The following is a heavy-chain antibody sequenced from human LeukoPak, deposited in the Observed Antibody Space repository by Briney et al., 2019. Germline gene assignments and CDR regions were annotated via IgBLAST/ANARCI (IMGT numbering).Heavy chain of an antibody. CDR3: AREIFGSGSYPDS. Sequence: GGSLRLSCAASGFSFDTYAMHWVRQAPGQGLEWVALIWHDGSHKFYSNSVRGQFTISRDNSKNTVYLQMNNLRPADTAVYYCAREIFGSGSYPDSWGQGTLVTVSS. V-gene: IGHV3-33*01. J-gene: IGHJ4*02. CDR2: IWHDGSHK. D-gene: IGHD3-10*01. CDR1: GFSFDTYA.